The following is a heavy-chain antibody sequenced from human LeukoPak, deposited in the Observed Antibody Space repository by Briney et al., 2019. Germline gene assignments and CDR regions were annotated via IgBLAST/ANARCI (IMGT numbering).Heavy chain of an antibody. CDR3: ARDRIGYYDN. D-gene: IGHD3-9*01. CDR1: GGSISSYY. V-gene: IGHV4-59*01. J-gene: IGHJ4*02. CDR2: IYYSGST. Sequence: PSETLSLTCTVSGGSISSYYWSWIRQPPGKGLEWIGYIYYSGSTNYNPSLKSRVTISVATSKNQFPLKLSSVTAADTAVYYCARDRIGYYDNWGQGTLVTVSS.